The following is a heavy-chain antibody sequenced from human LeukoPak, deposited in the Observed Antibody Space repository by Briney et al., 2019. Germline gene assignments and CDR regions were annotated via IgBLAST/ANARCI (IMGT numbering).Heavy chain of an antibody. J-gene: IGHJ4*02. Sequence: KPGGSLRLSCAASGFTFSSYAMHWVRQAPGKGLEWVSAISGSGGSTYYADSVKGRFTISRDNSKNTLYLQMNSLRAEDTAVYYCAKTFKDVWGSYRYFGDYWGQGTLVTVSS. V-gene: IGHV3-23*01. CDR1: GFTFSSYA. D-gene: IGHD3-16*02. CDR2: ISGSGGST. CDR3: AKTFKDVWGSYRYFGDY.